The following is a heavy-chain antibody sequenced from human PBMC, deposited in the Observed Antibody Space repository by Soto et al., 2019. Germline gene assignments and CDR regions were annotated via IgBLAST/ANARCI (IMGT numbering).Heavy chain of an antibody. CDR2: IYYSGST. Sequence: PSETLSLTCTVSGGSISSSSYYWGWIRQPPGKGLEWIGSIYYSGSTYYNPSLKSRVTISVDTSKNQFSLKLSSVTAADTAVYYCARGPYYYGSGSYYVALDYYYGMDVWGQGTTVTVSS. D-gene: IGHD3-10*01. CDR3: ARGPYYYGSGSYYVALDYYYGMDV. V-gene: IGHV4-39*01. CDR1: GGSISSSSYY. J-gene: IGHJ6*02.